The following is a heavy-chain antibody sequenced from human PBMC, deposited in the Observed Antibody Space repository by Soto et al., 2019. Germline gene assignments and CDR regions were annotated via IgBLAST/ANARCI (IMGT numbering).Heavy chain of an antibody. CDR3: TTDQGYYYYGMDV. J-gene: IGHJ6*02. Sequence: GGSLRLSCAASGFTFSNAWMNWVRQAPGKGLEWVGRIKSKTDGGTTDYAAPVKGRFTISRDDSKNTLYLQMNSLKTEDTAVYYCTTDQGYYYYGMDVWGQGTTVTVSS. V-gene: IGHV3-15*07. CDR2: IKSKTDGGTT. CDR1: GFTFSNAW.